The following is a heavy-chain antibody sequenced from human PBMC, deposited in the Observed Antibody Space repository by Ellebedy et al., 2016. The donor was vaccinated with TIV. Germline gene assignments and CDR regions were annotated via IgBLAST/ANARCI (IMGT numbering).Heavy chain of an antibody. J-gene: IGHJ4*02. CDR2: ISGTGAST. V-gene: IGHV3-23*01. Sequence: GESLKISCTASGFTFSSYAMGWVRQAPGRGLEWVSPISGTGASTYYADSVEGRFTISRDNSKTTLYLQMNSLRVEDTAVYYCAKFRGFLWFGDFTDYWGQGTLVTVSS. CDR1: GFTFSSYA. D-gene: IGHD3-10*01. CDR3: AKFRGFLWFGDFTDY.